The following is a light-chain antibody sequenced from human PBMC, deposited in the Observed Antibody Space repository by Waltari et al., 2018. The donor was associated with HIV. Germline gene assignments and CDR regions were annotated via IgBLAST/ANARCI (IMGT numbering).Light chain of an antibody. V-gene: IGLV3-1*01. CDR2: QDS. Sequence: SYELKQPPSVSVSPGQTANITCPGDKLGAIYVCWYQQRPGQSPVLVMYQDSKRPSGIPERFSGSNSGNTATLTISGTQAMDAADYYCQAWDSWDFGGGTKLTVL. J-gene: IGLJ2*01. CDR1: KLGAIY. CDR3: QAWDSWD.